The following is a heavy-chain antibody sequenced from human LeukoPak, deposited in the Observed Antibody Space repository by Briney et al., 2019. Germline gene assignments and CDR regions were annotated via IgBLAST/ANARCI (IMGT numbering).Heavy chain of an antibody. Sequence: GASVKVSCKASGYTFTSNYMHWVRQAPGQGLEWMGIINPSGGSTSYAQKFQGRVTMTRDTSTSTVYMELSSLRSEDTAVYYCARVSYDFWSGYYTGSYYYYGMDVWGQGTTVTVSS. CDR2: INPSGGST. J-gene: IGHJ6*02. CDR3: ARVSYDFWSGYYTGSYYYYGMDV. D-gene: IGHD3-3*01. V-gene: IGHV1-46*01. CDR1: GYTFTSNY.